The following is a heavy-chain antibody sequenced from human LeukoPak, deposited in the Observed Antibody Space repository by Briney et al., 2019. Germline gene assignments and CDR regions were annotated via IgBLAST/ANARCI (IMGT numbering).Heavy chain of an antibody. CDR1: GGSLSSGGYC. D-gene: IGHD6-13*01. CDR2: IYYSGCT. V-gene: IGHV4-31*03. J-gene: IGHJ4*02. CDR3: ARGRASGKAAAGTYYFDY. Sequence: ALSLTCTLPGGSLSSGGYCWSWIRHHPGKGMEWLGLIYYSGCTYYNTSLKSRVTISVATSTNQCSLKLSAVTAAATACSYCARGRASGKAAAGTYYFDYGGQGTLVTVSS.